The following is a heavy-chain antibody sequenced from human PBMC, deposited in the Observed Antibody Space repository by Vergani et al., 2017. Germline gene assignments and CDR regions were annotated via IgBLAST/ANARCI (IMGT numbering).Heavy chain of an antibody. J-gene: IGHJ6*02. Sequence: QVQLVQSGAEVKKPGSSVKVSCKASGGTFSSYAISWVRQAPGQGLEWMGRIIPILGIANYAQKFQGRVPITADKSTSTAYMELSSLRSEDTAVYYCAXDKIAAAPNYYYYGMDVWGQGTTVTVAS. D-gene: IGHD6-13*01. CDR3: AXDKIAAAPNYYYYGMDV. CDR1: GGTFSSYA. CDR2: IIPILGIA. V-gene: IGHV1-69*04.